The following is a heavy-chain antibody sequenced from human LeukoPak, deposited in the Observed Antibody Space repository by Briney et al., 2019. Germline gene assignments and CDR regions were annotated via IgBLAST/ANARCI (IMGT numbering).Heavy chain of an antibody. CDR1: GYSFTRYW. D-gene: IGHD3-16*01. CDR2: MYPGDSDT. Sequence: GESLKISWKGSGYSFTRYWIGWGREMPGKGLEGGGVMYPGDSDTRYSPSFQGQVTISADKSISTAYLQWSSLKASDTAMYYCARSGPRAQTFNYGVGYSDYWGQGTLVTVSS. CDR3: ARSGPRAQTFNYGVGYSDY. V-gene: IGHV5-51*01. J-gene: IGHJ4*02.